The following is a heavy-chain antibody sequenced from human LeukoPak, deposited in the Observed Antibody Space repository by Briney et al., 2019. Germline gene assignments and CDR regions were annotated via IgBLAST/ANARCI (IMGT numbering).Heavy chain of an antibody. Sequence: SETLSLTCNVSGGTTRSNYWSWIRQSPGEGLHWIGYIYYSGSTNYNPSLESRVTISVDTSKNEFSLKLTSETASDTAVYFCARGGPTVRALSSFDCWGQGSLVTVSS. D-gene: IGHD4-17*01. J-gene: IGHJ4*02. CDR2: IYYSGST. CDR1: GGTTRSNY. V-gene: IGHV4-59*01. CDR3: ARGGPTVRALSSFDC.